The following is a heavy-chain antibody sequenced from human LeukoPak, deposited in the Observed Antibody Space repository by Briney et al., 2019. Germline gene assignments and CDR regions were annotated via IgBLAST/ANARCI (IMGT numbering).Heavy chain of an antibody. V-gene: IGHV3-21*01. CDR1: GFTFSSYS. Sequence: PGGSLRLSCAASGFTFSSYSMNWVRQAPGKGLEWVSSISSSSSYIYYADSVKGRLTISRDNAKNSLYLQMNSLRAEDTAVYYCARDLYDSSGYYYPPGYWGQGTLVTVSS. CDR3: ARDLYDSSGYYYPPGY. D-gene: IGHD3-22*01. J-gene: IGHJ4*02. CDR2: ISSSSSYI.